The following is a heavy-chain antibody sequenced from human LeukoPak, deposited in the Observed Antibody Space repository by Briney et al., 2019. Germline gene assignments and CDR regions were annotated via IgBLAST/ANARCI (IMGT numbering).Heavy chain of an antibody. J-gene: IGHJ4*02. CDR1: GGSISSSSW. D-gene: IGHD5-18*01. V-gene: IGHV4-4*02. CDR3: ARGGIQLWFAFDY. Sequence: SETLSLTCAVSGGSISSSSWWSWVRQSPGKGLEWIGEVFHDGSPNYNPSFRGRVTILVDKSKNQFSLNLGSLTAADTAMYYCARGGIQLWFAFDYWGQGTLVTVSS. CDR2: VFHDGSP.